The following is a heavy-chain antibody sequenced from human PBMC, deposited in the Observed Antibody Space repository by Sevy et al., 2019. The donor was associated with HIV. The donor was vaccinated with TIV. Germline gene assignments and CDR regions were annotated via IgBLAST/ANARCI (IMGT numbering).Heavy chain of an antibody. V-gene: IGHV3-7*01. CDR1: GFTTGFTFSDYW. Sequence: GGSLRLSCAASGFTTGFTFSDYWMAWVRQAPGKGLEWVANIKEYGTEIYYLDFLKGRFTISRDNAKNLLYLRMNSLRAEDTAVYYCARGGYYGYSGLDYWGQGTLVTVSS. CDR3: ARGGYYGYSGLDY. CDR2: IKEYGTEI. J-gene: IGHJ4*02. D-gene: IGHD3-10*01.